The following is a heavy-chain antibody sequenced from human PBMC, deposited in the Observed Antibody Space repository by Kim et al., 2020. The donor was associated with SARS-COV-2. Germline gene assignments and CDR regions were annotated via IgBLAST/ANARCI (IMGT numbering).Heavy chain of an antibody. V-gene: IGHV1-2*06. J-gene: IGHJ4*02. CDR2: INPNNGGT. CDR1: GNTFTTYY. Sequence: ASVKVSCKASGNTFTTYYFHWVRQAPGQGLEWVGRINPNNGGTNYAQKFQGRVTMTWDASISTAYMELSGLSSDDTAMFYCARDRGGQSNGYNTYYLDYWGQGTLVTVSS. CDR3: ARDRGGQSNGYNTYYLDY. D-gene: IGHD3-22*01.